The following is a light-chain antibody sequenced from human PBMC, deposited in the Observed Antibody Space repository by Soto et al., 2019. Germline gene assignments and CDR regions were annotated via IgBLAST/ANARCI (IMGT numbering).Light chain of an antibody. CDR1: QTISSW. CDR3: QQSYSTLRT. V-gene: IGKV1-39*01. Sequence: DIQMSQSPSTLSGSVGDRVTITCRASQTISSWLAWYQQKPGKAPKLLIYGASSLQSGVPSRFSGSGSGSDFTLTISSLQPEDFATYYCQQSYSTLRTFGQGTKVDI. CDR2: GAS. J-gene: IGKJ1*01.